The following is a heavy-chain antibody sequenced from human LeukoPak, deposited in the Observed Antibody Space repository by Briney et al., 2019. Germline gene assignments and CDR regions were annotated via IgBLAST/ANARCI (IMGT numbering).Heavy chain of an antibody. V-gene: IGHV1-18*01. Sequence: ASVKVSCKTSNYIFTNYGITWMRQPPGQGPEWLGWISTYNDNTYYPQKFQGRVTMYTDSSTSTAYMELMSLTSDDTAVYYCARSNSGSYYHFDYWGQGTLVTVSS. D-gene: IGHD1-26*01. CDR2: ISTYNDNT. J-gene: IGHJ4*02. CDR1: NYIFTNYG. CDR3: ARSNSGSYYHFDY.